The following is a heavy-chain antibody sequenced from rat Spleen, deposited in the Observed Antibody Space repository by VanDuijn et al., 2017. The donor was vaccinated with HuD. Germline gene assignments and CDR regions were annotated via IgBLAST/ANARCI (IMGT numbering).Heavy chain of an antibody. D-gene: IGHD4-2*01. Sequence: EVQLVESGGGLVQPGRSLKLSCAASGFTFSNYYMAWVRQAPTKGLEWVAYISTGGGRTYYRDSGKGRFTISRDNAKITLYLQMDSMRSEDTATYYCGIHGSTGGFFDYWGQGVMVTVSS. CDR1: GFTFSNYY. CDR2: ISTGGGRT. V-gene: IGHV5-27*01. CDR3: GIHGSTGGFFDY. J-gene: IGHJ2*01.